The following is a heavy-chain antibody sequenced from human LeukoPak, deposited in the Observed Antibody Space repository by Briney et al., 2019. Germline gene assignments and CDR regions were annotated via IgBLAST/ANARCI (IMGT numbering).Heavy chain of an antibody. V-gene: IGHV5-51*01. CDR2: IYPGDSDT. CDR3: ALNPRGYCSGGRCYIGY. CDR1: GYSFTNYW. D-gene: IGHD2-15*01. Sequence: PGESLKISCKGSGYSFTNYWIGWVRQMPGKGLEWMGIIYPGDSDTRYSPSFQGQVTISADKSISTAYLQWSSLQASDTAMYYCALNPRGYCSGGRCYIGYWGQGTLVTVSS. J-gene: IGHJ4*02.